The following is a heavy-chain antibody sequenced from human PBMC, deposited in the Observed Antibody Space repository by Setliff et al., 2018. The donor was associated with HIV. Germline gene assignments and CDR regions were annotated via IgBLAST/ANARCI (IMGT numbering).Heavy chain of an antibody. CDR1: GYNFINND. D-gene: IGHD1-7*01. Sequence: ASVKVSCKASGYNFINNDINWVRQATGQGLEWMGWMNPNSGNSGYAQKFQGRVTITADASTRTAYMELSSLRSEDTAVYYCARGVDGNYLKFFDNWGQGTLVTVSS. J-gene: IGHJ4*02. V-gene: IGHV1-8*03. CDR2: MNPNSGNS. CDR3: ARGVDGNYLKFFDN.